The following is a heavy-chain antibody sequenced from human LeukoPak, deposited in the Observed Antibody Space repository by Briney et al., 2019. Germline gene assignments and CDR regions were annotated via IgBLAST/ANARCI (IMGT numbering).Heavy chain of an antibody. CDR2: INQDGREK. CDR3: ASASSNYAFDI. CDR1: GFTFRTQW. V-gene: IGHV3-7*01. J-gene: IGHJ3*02. D-gene: IGHD6-13*01. Sequence: GGSLRLSCEASGFTFRTQWMSWVRQAPGKGLEWVANINQDGREKTYEDSVKGRFTISRDNAKNSLYLQMNSLRAEDTAVYYCASASSNYAFDIWGQGTMVTVSS.